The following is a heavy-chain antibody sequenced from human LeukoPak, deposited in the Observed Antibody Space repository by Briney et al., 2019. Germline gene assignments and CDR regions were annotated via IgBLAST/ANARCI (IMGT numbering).Heavy chain of an antibody. V-gene: IGHV1-46*01. Sequence: ASVKVSCKASGYTFTSYYVHWVRRAPGQGLECMGIINPSGGSTSYAQKFQGRVTMTRDTSTSTVYMELSSLRSEDTAVYYCARGYCSGGSCYLFDYWGQGTLVTVSS. CDR2: INPSGGST. CDR1: GYTFTSYY. D-gene: IGHD2-15*01. J-gene: IGHJ4*02. CDR3: ARGYCSGGSCYLFDY.